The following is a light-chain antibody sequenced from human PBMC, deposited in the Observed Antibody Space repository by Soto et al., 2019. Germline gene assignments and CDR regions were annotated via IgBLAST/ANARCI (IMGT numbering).Light chain of an antibody. CDR3: QQYYIYPPT. V-gene: IGKV1-8*01. J-gene: IGKJ4*01. CDR1: QGVTSY. CDR2: AAT. Sequence: IWMTHSPSAFSASTGGRVTITCRASQGVTSYLAWYQQKPGKAPNLLIYAATTVQSGVPSRFSGSGSGTDFTLIISYVQSEDFATYYCQQYYIYPPTFGGGTKVDIK.